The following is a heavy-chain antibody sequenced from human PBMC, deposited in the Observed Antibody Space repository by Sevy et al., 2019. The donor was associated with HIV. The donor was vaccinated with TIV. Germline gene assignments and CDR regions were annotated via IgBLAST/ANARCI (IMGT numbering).Heavy chain of an antibody. D-gene: IGHD6-19*01. Sequence: GGSLRLSCTGSGFTFNTHAMPWVRQAPGKGLEWVAVISYDGRAEFFADSLKGRFTISRDNSEIKLYLQMNILRKEDTAMYYCAGDAEYSIDWYPGYWGQGILVTVSS. CDR2: ISYDGRAE. V-gene: IGHV3-30*03. CDR1: GFTFNTHA. CDR3: AGDAEYSIDWYPGY. J-gene: IGHJ4*02.